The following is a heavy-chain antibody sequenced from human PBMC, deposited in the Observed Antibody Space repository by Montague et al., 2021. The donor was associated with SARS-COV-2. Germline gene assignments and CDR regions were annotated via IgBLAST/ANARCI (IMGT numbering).Heavy chain of an antibody. J-gene: IGHJ4*02. D-gene: IGHD2-15*01. CDR2: IFYTGST. CDR1: GGSTSNYY. V-gene: IGHV4-59*01. CDR3: ARAQNICFIANCVNYFDL. Sequence: SETLSLTCSVSGGSTSNYYWTWIRQSPGKGLQWIGYIFYTGSTKFNPSLKGRVSMSLDTSKNHFPLRLSAVTAADTARYYCARAQNICFIANCVNYFDLWGLGALVTVSS.